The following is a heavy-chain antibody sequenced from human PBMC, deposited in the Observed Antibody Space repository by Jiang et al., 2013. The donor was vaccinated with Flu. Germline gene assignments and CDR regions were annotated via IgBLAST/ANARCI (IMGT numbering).Heavy chain of an antibody. Sequence: PGLVKPSEPLSLTCTVSGGSISSSSYYWAWIRQPPGKGLEWIGSIYYSGSTYYTPSLKSRVTISVDTSKNHFSLKLSSVTAADTAVYYCARFSDQLKTFDYWGQGTLVTVSS. D-gene: IGHD5-24*01. CDR3: ARFSDQLKTFDY. CDR1: GGSISSSSYY. CDR2: IYYSGST. J-gene: IGHJ4*02. V-gene: IGHV4-39*02.